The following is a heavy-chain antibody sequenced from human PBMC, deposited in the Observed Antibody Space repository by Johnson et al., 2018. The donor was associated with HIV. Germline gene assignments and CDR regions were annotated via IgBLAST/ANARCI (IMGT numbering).Heavy chain of an antibody. V-gene: IGHV3-11*04. D-gene: IGHD3-10*01. CDR3: ARGPLLWRAFDI. Sequence: QVQLVESGGGLAQPGRSLRLSCAASGFTFSDYYMRWIRPAPGTGLEWVSYISSSSSTTYYADSVKGRFTISRGNSTNTMYLQMNSMSAEDTAVSYCARGPLLWRAFDIWGQGTMVTVSS. CDR1: GFTFSDYY. CDR2: ISSSSSTT. J-gene: IGHJ3*02.